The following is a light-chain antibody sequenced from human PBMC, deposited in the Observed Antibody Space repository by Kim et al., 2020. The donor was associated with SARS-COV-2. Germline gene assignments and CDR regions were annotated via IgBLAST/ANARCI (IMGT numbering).Light chain of an antibody. CDR1: QSGGSNF. J-gene: IGKJ1*01. Sequence: SPVERASLSCRASQSGGSNFLASYQQQPGQAPRLLIYATPNRATGIPDRFRGSGSGTDFTLTISRLEPDDFAVYYCQRYGSSPRTFGQGTKVDIK. V-gene: IGKV3-20*01. CDR3: QRYGSSPRT. CDR2: ATP.